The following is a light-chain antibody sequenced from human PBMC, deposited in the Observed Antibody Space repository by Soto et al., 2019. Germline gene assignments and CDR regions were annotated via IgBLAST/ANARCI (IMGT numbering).Light chain of an antibody. CDR2: DVS. CDR3: ISYTSSSNYV. J-gene: IGLJ1*01. CDR1: SSDVGGYDY. V-gene: IGLV2-14*01. Sequence: QSALTQPSSVSGSPGQSITISCTGTSSDVGGYDYVSWYQQHPGEAPKLMIYDVSHRPSGVSNRFSGSKSGNTASLTISGLHAEYEAAYYCISYTSSSNYVFGPGTKLTVL.